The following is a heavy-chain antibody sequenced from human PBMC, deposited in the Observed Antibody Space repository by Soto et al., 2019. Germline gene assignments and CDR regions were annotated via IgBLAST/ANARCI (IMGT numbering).Heavy chain of an antibody. J-gene: IGHJ5*02. CDR3: ARVITLGYCSGGNCYWFDP. V-gene: IGHV1-69*02. CDR2: IIPILGIA. D-gene: IGHD2-15*01. Sequence: GASVKVSCKASGGTFSSYTISWVRQAPGQGLEWMGRIIPILGIANYAQKFQGRVTITADKSTSTAYMELSSPRSEDTAVYYCARVITLGYCSGGNCYWFDPWGQGTLVTVSS. CDR1: GGTFSSYT.